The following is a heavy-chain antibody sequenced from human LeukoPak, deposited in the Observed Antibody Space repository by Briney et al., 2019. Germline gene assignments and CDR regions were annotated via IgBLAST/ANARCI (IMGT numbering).Heavy chain of an antibody. Sequence: GGSLRLSCAASGFTFSSYAMSGVRQAPGKGLEWVSAISGSGGSTYLADSVKGRFTISRDNSKNTLYLQMNSLRAEDTAVYYCAKEWGSSGWPIDYWGQGTLVTVSS. CDR1: GFTFSSYA. D-gene: IGHD6-19*01. J-gene: IGHJ4*02. CDR2: ISGSGGST. CDR3: AKEWGSSGWPIDY. V-gene: IGHV3-23*01.